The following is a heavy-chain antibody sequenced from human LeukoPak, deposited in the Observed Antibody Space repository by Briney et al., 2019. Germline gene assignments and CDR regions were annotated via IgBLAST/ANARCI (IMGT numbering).Heavy chain of an antibody. V-gene: IGHV4-59*01. D-gene: IGHD3-22*01. CDR3: ARRGPYYDSTGYYFA. CDR2: IYSSGST. CDR1: GGSISSYY. J-gene: IGHJ5*02. Sequence: KPSETLPLTWTVSGGSISSYYWNWIRQPPGKGLEWIGHIYSSGSTKYNPSLKSRVTISVDTSKNQLSLTLISVTAADTAVYYSARRGPYYDSTGYYFAWGQGTLVTVSS.